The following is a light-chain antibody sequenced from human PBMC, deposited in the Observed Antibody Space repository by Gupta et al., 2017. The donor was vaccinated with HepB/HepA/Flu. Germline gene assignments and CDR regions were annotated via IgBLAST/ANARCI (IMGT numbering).Light chain of an antibody. CDR1: SGSVSTTYY. CDR3: ALFMGSGIWV. Sequence: QPVVNQEPSFSVSPGGTVTLTCGLSSGSVSTTYYPSWYQQTPGQVPRTLIYSKNARSAGVPDRFSGSILGNKAALTITGAQADDESDYYCALFMGSGIWVFGGGTKVTVL. V-gene: IGLV8-61*01. CDR2: SKN. J-gene: IGLJ3*02.